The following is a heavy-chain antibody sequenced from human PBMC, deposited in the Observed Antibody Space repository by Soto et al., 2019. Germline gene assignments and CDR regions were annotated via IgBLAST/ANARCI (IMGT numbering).Heavy chain of an antibody. CDR1: GGSISRAGYS. J-gene: IGHJ5*02. CDR2: IYHSGST. V-gene: IGHV4-30-2*01. CDR3: ATQEVGGTYVYTFDP. D-gene: IGHD1-26*01. Sequence: SETLSLTCAVSGGSISRAGYSWSWIRQPPGKGLEWIGYIYHSGSTYYNPSLKSRVTISVDRSKNQFSLKLSSVTAADTAVYYCATQEVGGTYVYTFDPWGQGTLVTVSS.